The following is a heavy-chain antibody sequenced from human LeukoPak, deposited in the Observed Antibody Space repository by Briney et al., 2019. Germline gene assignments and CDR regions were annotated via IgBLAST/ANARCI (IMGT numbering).Heavy chain of an antibody. J-gene: IGHJ6*04. CDR2: INSDGSST. CDR3: ARGGHYDILTGYYYYYGMDV. CDR1: GFTFSSYW. V-gene: IGHV3-74*01. Sequence: GSLRLSCAASGFTFSSYWMHWVRQAPGKGLVWVPRINSDGSSTSYADSVKGRFTISRDNAKNTLYLQMNSLRAEDTAVYYCARGGHYDILTGYYYYYGMDVWGKGTTVTVSS. D-gene: IGHD3-9*01.